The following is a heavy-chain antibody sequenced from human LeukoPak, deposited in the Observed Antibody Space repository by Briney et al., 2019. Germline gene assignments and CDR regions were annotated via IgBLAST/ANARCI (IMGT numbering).Heavy chain of an antibody. CDR3: ARDPNGDYVGAFDFQR. Sequence: PGGSLRLSCAASGFTFSNYALTGVRQAPGKGREWVSSISGVNTYYTHSAKGRFSISKDNYRNTLYLQMSSLRAEDTAVYYCARDPNGDYVGAFDFQRWGQGTLVTVSS. J-gene: IGHJ1*01. CDR1: GFTFSNYA. CDR2: ISGVNT. D-gene: IGHD4-17*01. V-gene: IGHV3-23*01.